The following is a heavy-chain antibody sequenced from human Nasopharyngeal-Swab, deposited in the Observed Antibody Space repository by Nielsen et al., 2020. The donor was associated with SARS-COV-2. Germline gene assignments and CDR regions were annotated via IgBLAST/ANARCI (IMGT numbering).Heavy chain of an antibody. CDR2: IGTAGDT. Sequence: GGSLRLSCAASGFTFSSYDMHWVRQATGKGLEWVSAIGTAGDTYYPGSVKGRFTISRENAKNSLYLQMNSLRAGDTAVYYCARAKSAAAGTSFDYWGQGTLVTVSS. J-gene: IGHJ4*02. CDR1: GFTFSSYD. D-gene: IGHD6-13*01. CDR3: ARAKSAAAGTSFDY. V-gene: IGHV3-13*01.